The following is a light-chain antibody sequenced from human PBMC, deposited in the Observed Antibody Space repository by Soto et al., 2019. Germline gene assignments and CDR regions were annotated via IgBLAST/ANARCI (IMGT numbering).Light chain of an antibody. J-gene: IGLJ2*01. CDR1: SSDVGGYNY. Sequence: QSVLTQPPSASGSPGQSVTISCTGTSSDVGGYNYVSWYQQFPGEAPKLMIYDVTKRPSGVPDRFSGSKSGNTASLTVSGLLAEDEADYYCSSHAGSTVVFGGGTQLTVL. CDR3: SSHAGSTVV. CDR2: DVT. V-gene: IGLV2-8*01.